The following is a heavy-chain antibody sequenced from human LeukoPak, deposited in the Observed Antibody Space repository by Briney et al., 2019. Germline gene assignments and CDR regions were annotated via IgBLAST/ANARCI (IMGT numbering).Heavy chain of an antibody. CDR2: INHSGST. J-gene: IGHJ4*02. CDR1: GXSFSGYY. CDR3: ARGRATRNSSSWPLDY. D-gene: IGHD6-13*01. V-gene: IGHV4-34*01. Sequence: SETLSLTCAVYGXSFSGYYWSWIRQPPGKGLEWIGEINHSGSTNYNPSLKRRVTISVDTSKNQFSLKLSSVTAADTAVYYCARGRATRNSSSWPLDYWGQGTLVTVSS.